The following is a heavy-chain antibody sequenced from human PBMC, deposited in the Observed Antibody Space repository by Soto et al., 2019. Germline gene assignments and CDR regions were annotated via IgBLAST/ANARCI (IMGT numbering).Heavy chain of an antibody. D-gene: IGHD6-19*01. CDR1: GFTFSSYT. V-gene: IGHV3-21*04. CDR2: ISSSTSYI. CDR3: ARESIAVAGTASYGMDV. J-gene: IGHJ6*02. Sequence: EVQLVESGGGLVKPGGSLRLSCAASGFTFSSYTMNWVRQAPRKGLEWVSSISSSTSYIYYADSVKSRLTISRDNAKNSLYLQMNSLRAEDTAVYYCARESIAVAGTASYGMDVWGQGTTVTVSS.